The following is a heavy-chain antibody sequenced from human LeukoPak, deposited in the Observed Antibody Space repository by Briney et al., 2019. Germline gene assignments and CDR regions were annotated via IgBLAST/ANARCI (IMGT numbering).Heavy chain of an antibody. V-gene: IGHV3-7*01. J-gene: IGHJ4*02. CDR2: MNPDGSEK. Sequence: GGSLRLSCAASGFTFSSYWMSWVRQAPGKGLEWVANMNPDGSEKYFLDSVKGRFTISRDNAKSSLYLQMNSLRGDDTAVYYCARGRALYDSRRGYYYTEDDYWGQGTLVTVSS. CDR1: GFTFSSYW. CDR3: ARGRALYDSRRGYYYTEDDY. D-gene: IGHD3-22*01.